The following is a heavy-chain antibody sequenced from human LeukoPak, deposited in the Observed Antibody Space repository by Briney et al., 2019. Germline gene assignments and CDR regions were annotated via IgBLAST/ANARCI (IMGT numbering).Heavy chain of an antibody. Sequence: PGGSLRLSCAASGFTFSSYSMNWVRQAPGKGLEWVSYISSSSTIYYADSVKGRFTISRDNAKNSLYLQMNSLRAEDTALYYCARAYSYGYLDYFDYWGQGTLVTVSS. CDR1: GFTFSSYS. D-gene: IGHD5-18*01. CDR2: ISSSSTI. V-gene: IGHV3-48*01. CDR3: ARAYSYGYLDYFDY. J-gene: IGHJ4*02.